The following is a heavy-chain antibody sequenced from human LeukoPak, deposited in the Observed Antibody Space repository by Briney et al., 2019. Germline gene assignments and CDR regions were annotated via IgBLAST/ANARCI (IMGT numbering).Heavy chain of an antibody. Sequence: TSETLSLTCTVSGGSVSSYYWSWIRQPPGKGLEWIGCISYTGGTNYTPSLKSRVTISVDTSKNQFSLKLSSVTAADTAVYYCARSFMVRGVIILPPDYWGQGTLVTVSS. V-gene: IGHV4-59*02. J-gene: IGHJ4*02. CDR2: ISYTGGT. D-gene: IGHD3-10*01. CDR1: GGSVSSYY. CDR3: ARSFMVRGVIILPPDY.